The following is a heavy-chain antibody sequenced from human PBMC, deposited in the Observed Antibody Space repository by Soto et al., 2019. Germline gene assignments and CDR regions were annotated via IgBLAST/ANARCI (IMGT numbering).Heavy chain of an antibody. CDR1: GGTFSRYT. D-gene: IGHD2-8*02. J-gene: IGHJ6*02. CDR3: ASDFTGVLVLGTSPPGGDNYGWDV. Sequence: QVQLVQSGAEVKKPGSSVKVSCKASGGTFSRYTFTWVRQAPGQGLEWMGRIIPILDIPNYAQNFQGRVNITADKSTSQAYMELSSLTSDDTAVYYCASDFTGVLVLGTSPPGGDNYGWDVWGQGTTVTVSS. CDR2: IIPILDIP. V-gene: IGHV1-69*02.